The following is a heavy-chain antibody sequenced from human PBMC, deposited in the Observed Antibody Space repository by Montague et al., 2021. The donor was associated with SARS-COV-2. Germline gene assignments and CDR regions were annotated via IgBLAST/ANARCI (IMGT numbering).Heavy chain of an antibody. J-gene: IGHJ4*02. D-gene: IGHD6-13*01. V-gene: IGHV4-61*01. CDR2: HFHIDTA. Sequence: SETLSLTCTVSDGSVISTYPHWHWVRQSPGRGLEWIGGYHFHIDTADYHASLRSRVTISVDTSKNQFSLKLTSVTAADTAVYYCTRGIDSYKTGYWGQGIQVTVSS. CDR1: DGSVISTYPH. CDR3: TRGIDSYKTGY.